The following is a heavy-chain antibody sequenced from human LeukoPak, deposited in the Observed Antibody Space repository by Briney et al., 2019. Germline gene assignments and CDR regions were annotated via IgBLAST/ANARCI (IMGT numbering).Heavy chain of an antibody. V-gene: IGHV3-48*04. CDR1: GFTFSSYW. J-gene: IGHJ4*02. Sequence: GGSLRLSCAASGFTFSSYWMHWVRQAPGKGLEWVSYISTTGSSIYYADSVKGRFTISRDNVKKLLYLQMNSLRAEDTAVYYCARVQRGIAVALDYWGQGTLATVSS. D-gene: IGHD6-19*01. CDR2: ISTTGSSI. CDR3: ARVQRGIAVALDY.